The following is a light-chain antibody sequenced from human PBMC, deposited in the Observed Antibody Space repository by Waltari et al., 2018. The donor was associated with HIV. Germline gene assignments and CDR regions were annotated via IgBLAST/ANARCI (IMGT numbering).Light chain of an antibody. CDR3: SSFSDNNRIV. Sequence: QSALTQPPSASGSPGQSVAIPCTGTSSDVGGYNSVSWPQQHPGKAPKLLIYAVNKRPSGVPDRFSGSKSGNTASLTVSGLQVDDEADYYCSSFSDNNRIVFGTGTRVTVL. V-gene: IGLV2-8*01. J-gene: IGLJ1*01. CDR1: SSDVGGYNS. CDR2: AVN.